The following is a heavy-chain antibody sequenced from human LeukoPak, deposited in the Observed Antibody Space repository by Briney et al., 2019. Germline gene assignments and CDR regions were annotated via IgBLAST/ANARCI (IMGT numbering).Heavy chain of an antibody. CDR2: ISAYNGNT. CDR1: GYTFTSYG. J-gene: IGHJ4*02. D-gene: IGHD6-19*01. CDR3: ARSGGWLVFDY. Sequence: ASAKVSCKASGYTFTSYGISWVRQAPGQGLEWMGWISAYNGNTNYAQKLQGRVTMTTDTSTSTAYVELRSLRSDDTAVCYCARSGGWLVFDYWGQGTLVTVSS. V-gene: IGHV1-18*04.